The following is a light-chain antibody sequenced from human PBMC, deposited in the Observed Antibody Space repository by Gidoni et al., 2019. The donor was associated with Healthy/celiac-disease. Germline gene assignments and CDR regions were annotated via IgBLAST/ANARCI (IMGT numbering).Light chain of an antibody. V-gene: IGKV3-15*01. CDR3: QQYNNWPPLT. CDR1: QSVSSN. Sequence: IVIPHSPATLSVSPGERATLACRASQSVSSNLAWYQQKPGQAPRLLIYGASTRATGIPARFSGSGSGTEFTLTISSLQSEDFAVYYCQQYNNWPPLTFGGXTKVEIK. CDR2: GAS. J-gene: IGKJ4*01.